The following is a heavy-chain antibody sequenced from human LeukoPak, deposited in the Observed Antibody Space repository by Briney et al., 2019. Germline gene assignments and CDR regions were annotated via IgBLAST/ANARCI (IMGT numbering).Heavy chain of an antibody. V-gene: IGHV4-34*01. CDR3: ARSYDSSGYYVLDP. Sequence: SETLSLTCAVYGGPFSGYYWSWIRQPPGKGLEWIGEINHSGSTNYNPSLKSRVTISVDTSKNHFSLKLSSVTAADTAVYYCARSYDSSGYYVLDPWGQGTLVTVS. J-gene: IGHJ5*02. CDR1: GGPFSGYY. CDR2: INHSGST. D-gene: IGHD3-22*01.